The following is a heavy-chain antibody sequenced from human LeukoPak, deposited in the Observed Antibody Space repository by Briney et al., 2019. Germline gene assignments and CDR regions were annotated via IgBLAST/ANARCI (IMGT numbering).Heavy chain of an antibody. J-gene: IGHJ4*02. Sequence: GGSLRLSCAASGFTFSSYSMNWVRRAPGKGLEWVSSISSSSSYIYYADSVKGRFTISRDNAKNSLYLQMNSLRAEDTAVYYCARDYYGSGSYYLLYYFDYWGRGTLVTVSS. CDR2: ISSSSSYI. CDR3: ARDYYGSGSYYLLYYFDY. CDR1: GFTFSSYS. D-gene: IGHD3-10*01. V-gene: IGHV3-21*01.